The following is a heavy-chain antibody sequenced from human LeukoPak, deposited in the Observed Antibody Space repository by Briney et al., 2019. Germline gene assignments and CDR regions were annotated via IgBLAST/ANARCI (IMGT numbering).Heavy chain of an antibody. CDR2: INAGNGNT. CDR1: GYTFSSYA. J-gene: IGHJ4*02. D-gene: IGHD1-1*01. Sequence: EASVKVSCKASGYTFSSYAMHWVRQAPGQRLEWRGWINAGNGNTKYSQKFQGRVTITRDTSASTAYMELSSLRSEDTAVYYCAREYKWVGRVSFDYWGQGTLVTVSS. V-gene: IGHV1-3*01. CDR3: AREYKWVGRVSFDY.